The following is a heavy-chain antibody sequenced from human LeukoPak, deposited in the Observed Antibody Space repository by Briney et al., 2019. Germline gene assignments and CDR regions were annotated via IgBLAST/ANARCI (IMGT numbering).Heavy chain of an antibody. D-gene: IGHD2-2*01. Sequence: GASVKVSCKASGYTFTSYGISWVRQAPGQGLEWMGWISAYNGNTNYAQKLQGRVTMTTDTSTSTAYMELRSLRSDDTAVYYCARDRPLNVVVPAAIQDAFDIWGQGTMVTVSS. J-gene: IGHJ3*02. V-gene: IGHV1-18*01. CDR2: ISAYNGNT. CDR3: ARDRPLNVVVPAAIQDAFDI. CDR1: GYTFTSYG.